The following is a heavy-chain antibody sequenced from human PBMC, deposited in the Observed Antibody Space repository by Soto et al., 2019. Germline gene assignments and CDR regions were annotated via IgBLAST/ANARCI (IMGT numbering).Heavy chain of an antibody. J-gene: IGHJ4*02. D-gene: IGHD2-15*01. CDR2: IYHTGST. Sequence: QVQLQESGPGLVKPSETLSLTCNVSGDSLNSGAYYWTWIRQSPGRGLEWIGNIYHTGSTNYNPSLRSRLTISLDTSKNHFSLTLRSVNAVDTGVYDCARSWGGDGYSHWGQGTLVTVSS. CDR1: GDSLNSGAYY. V-gene: IGHV4-61*03. CDR3: ARSWGGDGYSH.